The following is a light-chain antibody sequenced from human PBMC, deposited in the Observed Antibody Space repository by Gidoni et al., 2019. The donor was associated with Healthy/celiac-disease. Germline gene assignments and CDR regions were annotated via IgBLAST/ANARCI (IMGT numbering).Light chain of an antibody. CDR1: QSVSSY. J-gene: IGKJ4*01. CDR3: QQRSNWPPLT. Sequence: EIVLKQSPATLSLSPGERATLSCRASQSVSSYLAWYQQKPGQAPRLLIYDASNRATGIPARFSGSGSGTDFTLTISSLEPEDFAVYYCQQRSNWPPLTFXGGTKVEIK. V-gene: IGKV3-11*01. CDR2: DAS.